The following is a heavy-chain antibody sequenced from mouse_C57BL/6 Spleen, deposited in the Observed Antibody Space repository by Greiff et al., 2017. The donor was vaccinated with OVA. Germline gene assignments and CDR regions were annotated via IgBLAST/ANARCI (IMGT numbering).Heavy chain of an antibody. CDR3: ARRRNDYVVAY. D-gene: IGHD2-4*01. CDR1: GFTFSDYG. J-gene: IGHJ3*01. Sequence: EVQVVESGGGLVKPGGSLKLSCAASGFTFSDYGMHWVRQAPEKGLEWVAYISSGSSTIYYAETVKGRFTIARDNAKNTLFLQMTILRSEDTAMYFCARRRNDYVVAYWGQWTLVTVSA. V-gene: IGHV5-17*01. CDR2: ISSGSSTI.